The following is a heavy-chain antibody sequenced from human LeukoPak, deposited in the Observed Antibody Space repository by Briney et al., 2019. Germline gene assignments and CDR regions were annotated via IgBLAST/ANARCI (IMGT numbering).Heavy chain of an antibody. CDR3: GRDFVGESGAGGP. Sequence: GGSLRLSCAASGFTFSSYAMSWVRQAPGQGLEWVSAISGSGGSTYYADSVKGRFTISRDNSKNTLYLQMNSLRAEDTAIYYCGRDFVGESGAGGPWGQGTLITVSS. V-gene: IGHV3-23*01. J-gene: IGHJ5*02. CDR1: GFTFSSYA. D-gene: IGHD3-10*01. CDR2: ISGSGGST.